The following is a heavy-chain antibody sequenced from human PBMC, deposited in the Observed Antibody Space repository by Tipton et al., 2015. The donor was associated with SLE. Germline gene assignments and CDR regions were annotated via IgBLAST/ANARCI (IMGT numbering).Heavy chain of an antibody. CDR1: GGSIDTYH. CDR3: AGDLGICGGGNCHSTKYLFALAV. Sequence: TLSLTCSVSGGSIDTYHWSWVRQAPGQGLEWIGNIFYSGSVTYNPPLKSRLTISMDTSKNHFSLRLTSVTAADTAVYFCAGDLGICGGGNCHSTKYLFALAVWGPGTTVAVSS. J-gene: IGHJ6*02. D-gene: IGHD2-15*01. V-gene: IGHV4-59*12. CDR2: IFYSGSV.